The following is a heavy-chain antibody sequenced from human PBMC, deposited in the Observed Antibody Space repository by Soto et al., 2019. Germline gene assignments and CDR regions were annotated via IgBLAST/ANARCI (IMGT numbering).Heavy chain of an antibody. V-gene: IGHV5-51*01. J-gene: IGHJ4*02. Sequence: GESLKISCKGSGYSFTSYWIVWVRQMPGTGLEWXGXIXXXDXDXXXSXXFXGQVTISADKSISTAYLQWSSLKAPDTAMYYCASGPIGSSWYPDYWGQGTLVTVSS. CDR1: GYSFTSYW. CDR3: ASGPIGSSWYPDY. CDR2: IXXXDXDX. D-gene: IGHD6-13*01.